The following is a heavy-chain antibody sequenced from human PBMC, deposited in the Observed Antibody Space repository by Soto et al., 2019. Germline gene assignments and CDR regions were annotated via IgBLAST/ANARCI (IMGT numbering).Heavy chain of an antibody. Sequence: QVQLQESGPGLVKPSETLSLSCTVSGGSISSYYWSWFRQSPGKRMEWIGYVHHSWGSSYNPSLHSRVAISLDSSKSQFSLKLTSVTATATAVYYCARPGFGPLHGLVDVWGQGTTVTVSS. CDR2: VHHSWGS. J-gene: IGHJ6*02. V-gene: IGHV4-59*08. CDR3: ARPGFGPLHGLVDV. D-gene: IGHD3-10*01. CDR1: GGSISSYY.